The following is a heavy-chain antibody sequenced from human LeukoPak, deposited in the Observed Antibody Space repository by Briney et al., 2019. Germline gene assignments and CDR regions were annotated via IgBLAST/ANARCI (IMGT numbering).Heavy chain of an antibody. CDR3: ATETNGRHYDY. Sequence: PGGSLRLYCTASGLTFSTSGFNWVRQAPGKGLEWVASIGPTGSDGYHADSIKGRFTISRDNANTFLYLQMNSLRAEDTAVYYCATETNGRHYDYWGQGTLLTVSS. D-gene: IGHD1-14*01. V-gene: IGHV3-21*06. CDR1: GLTFSTSG. J-gene: IGHJ4*02. CDR2: IGPTGSDG.